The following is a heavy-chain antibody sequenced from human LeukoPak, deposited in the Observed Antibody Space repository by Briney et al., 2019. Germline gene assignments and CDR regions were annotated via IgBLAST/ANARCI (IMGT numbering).Heavy chain of an antibody. V-gene: IGHV4-39*01. CDR3: ARQDIVVVVAATPGWFDP. D-gene: IGHD2-15*01. CDR2: IYYSGSS. Sequence: SETLSLTCTVSGGSINSRSYYWGWIRQPQGKGLEWIGSIYYSGSSYYNPSLKSRVTISVDTSKNQFSLKLSSVTAADTAVYYCARQDIVVVVAATPGWFDPWGQGTLVTVSS. J-gene: IGHJ5*02. CDR1: GGSINSRSYY.